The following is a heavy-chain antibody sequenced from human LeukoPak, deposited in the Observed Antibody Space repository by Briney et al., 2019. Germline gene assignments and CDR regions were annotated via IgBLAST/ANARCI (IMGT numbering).Heavy chain of an antibody. CDR2: ISGSGSST. J-gene: IGHJ4*02. V-gene: IGHV3-23*01. CDR3: AKRSSGSYYYFDY. Sequence: PGGSLRLSCAASGFTFSNAWMSWVRQAPGKGLEWVSAISGSGSSTYYADSVKGRFTISRDNSKNTLYLQMNSLRAEDTAVYYCAKRSSGSYYYFDYWGQGTLVTVSS. D-gene: IGHD1-26*01. CDR1: GFTFSNAW.